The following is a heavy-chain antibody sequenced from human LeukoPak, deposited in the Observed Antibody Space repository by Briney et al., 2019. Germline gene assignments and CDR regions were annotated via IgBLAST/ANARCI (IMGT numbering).Heavy chain of an antibody. CDR3: ARDRYCSGGSCYSGERWFDP. CDR1: GGTVSSYA. CDR2: IIPIFGTA. Sequence: GASVKVSCKASGGTVSSYAISWVRQAPGQGLEWMGGIIPIFGTANYAQKFQGRVTITTDESTSTAYMELSSLRSEDTAVYYCARDRYCSGGSCYSGERWFDPWGQGTLVTVSS. D-gene: IGHD2-15*01. V-gene: IGHV1-69*05. J-gene: IGHJ5*02.